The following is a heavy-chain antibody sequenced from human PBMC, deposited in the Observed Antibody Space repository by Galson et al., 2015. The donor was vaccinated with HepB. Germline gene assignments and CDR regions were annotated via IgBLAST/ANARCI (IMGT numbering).Heavy chain of an antibody. D-gene: IGHD3-3*01. CDR3: ARSFSRYYDFWSGYPRKSPEYYYGMDV. Sequence: SVKVSCKASGYTFTGYYMHWVRQAPGQGLEWMGWINPNSGGTNYAQKFQGRVPMTRDTSISTAYMELSRLRSDDTAVYYCARSFSRYYDFWSGYPRKSPEYYYGMDVWGQGTTVTVSS. J-gene: IGHJ6*02. CDR2: INPNSGGT. V-gene: IGHV1-2*02. CDR1: GYTFTGYY.